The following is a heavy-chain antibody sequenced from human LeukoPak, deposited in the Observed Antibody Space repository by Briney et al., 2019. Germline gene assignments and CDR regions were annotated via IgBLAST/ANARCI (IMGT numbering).Heavy chain of an antibody. CDR3: ARVPESTYSSSWYYFDY. Sequence: ASVKVSCKASGYTFTSYAMNWVRQAPGQGLEWMGWINTNTGNPTYAQGFTGRFVFSLDTSVSTAYLQISSLKAEDTAVYYCARVPESTYSSSWYYFDYWGQGTLVTVSS. CDR1: GYTFTSYA. J-gene: IGHJ4*02. D-gene: IGHD6-13*01. CDR2: INTNTGNP. V-gene: IGHV7-4-1*02.